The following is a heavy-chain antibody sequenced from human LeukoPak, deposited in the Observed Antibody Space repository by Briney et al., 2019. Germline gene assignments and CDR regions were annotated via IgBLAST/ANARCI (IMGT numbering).Heavy chain of an antibody. J-gene: IGHJ4*02. CDR3: ARRSLVAATRRPFDY. V-gene: IGHV4-39*01. Sequence: SETLSLTCTVSGGSISSSSYYWGWIRQPPGKGLEWIGSIYYSGSTYYNPSLKSRVTISVDTSKNQFSLKLSSVTAADTAVYYCARRSLVAATRRPFDYWGQGTLVTVSS. CDR2: IYYSGST. CDR1: GGSISSSSYY. D-gene: IGHD2-15*01.